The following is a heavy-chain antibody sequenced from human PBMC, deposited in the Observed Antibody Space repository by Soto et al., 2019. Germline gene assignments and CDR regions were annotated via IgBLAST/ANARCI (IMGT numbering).Heavy chain of an antibody. CDR1: GCSISSSNW. Sequence: PSETLSLTCAVSGCSISSSNWWSWVRQPPGKGLEWIGEIYHSGSTNYNPSLKSRVTISVDKSKNQFSLKLSSVTAADTAVYYCARSGSSWSKLEYSDYYFDYWGQGTLVTVSS. CDR3: ARSGSSWSKLEYSDYYFDY. J-gene: IGHJ4*02. CDR2: IYHSGST. D-gene: IGHD6-13*01. V-gene: IGHV4-4*02.